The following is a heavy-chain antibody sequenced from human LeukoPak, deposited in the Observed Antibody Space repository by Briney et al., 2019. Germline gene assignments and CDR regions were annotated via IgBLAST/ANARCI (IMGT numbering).Heavy chain of an antibody. Sequence: SLRLSCAASEFTFSSYGMQWVRQAPGKGLEWVAVIWYDESKTYYADSVKSRFTISRDNSKKTLYLQMNSLRAEDTAVYYCARDLRRYCSGGSCYSFDYWGQGTLVTVSS. CDR2: IWYDESKT. CDR1: EFTFSSYG. V-gene: IGHV3-33*01. D-gene: IGHD2-15*01. CDR3: ARDLRRYCSGGSCYSFDY. J-gene: IGHJ4*02.